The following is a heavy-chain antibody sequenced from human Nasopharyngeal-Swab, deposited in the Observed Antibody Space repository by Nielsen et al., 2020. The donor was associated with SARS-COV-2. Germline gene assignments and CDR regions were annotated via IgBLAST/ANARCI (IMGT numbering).Heavy chain of an antibody. CDR1: GFTLRNSD. CDR2: ISGSGGGT. V-gene: IGHV3-23*02. Sequence: GGSLRLSCVGSGFTLRNSDMGWVRQTPGKGLEWVSHISGSGGGTYYIDSVKGRFTISRDNSKNTLHLHMSSLRAEDTAVYYCAKDKEDLRGVGSYDYWGQGTLVTVSS. CDR3: AKDKEDLRGVGSYDY. J-gene: IGHJ4*02. D-gene: IGHD3-10*01.